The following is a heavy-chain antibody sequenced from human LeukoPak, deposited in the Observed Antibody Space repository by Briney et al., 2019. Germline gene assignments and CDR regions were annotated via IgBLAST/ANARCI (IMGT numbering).Heavy chain of an antibody. D-gene: IGHD4-17*01. CDR3: ARDKSADYGDSYFDS. CDR2: ISYDGGNK. V-gene: IGHV3-30*03. J-gene: IGHJ4*02. Sequence: GRSLRLSRAASGFTFSSYGMHWVRQAPGKGLEWVSLISYDGGNKYYVDSVKGRFTISRDNSKNTLYLQMNSLRAEDTAVYYCARDKSADYGDSYFDSWGQGILVTVSS. CDR1: GFTFSSYG.